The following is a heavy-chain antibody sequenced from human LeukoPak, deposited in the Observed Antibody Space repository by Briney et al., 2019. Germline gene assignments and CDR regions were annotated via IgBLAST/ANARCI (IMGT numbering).Heavy chain of an antibody. V-gene: IGHV1-3*01. Sequence: ASVKVSCKASGYTFASYAMHWVRQAPGQRREWTGWINAGNGNTKYSQKFQGRVTITRDTSASTAYMELSSLRSEDTAVYYCARAVGLWFGELIDYWGQGTLVTVSS. J-gene: IGHJ4*02. CDR1: GYTFASYA. D-gene: IGHD3-10*01. CDR3: ARAVGLWFGELIDY. CDR2: INAGNGNT.